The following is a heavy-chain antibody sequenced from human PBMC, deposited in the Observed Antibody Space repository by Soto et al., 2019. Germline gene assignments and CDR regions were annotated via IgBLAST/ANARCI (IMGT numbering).Heavy chain of an antibody. V-gene: IGHV4-59*01. CDR2: IYYSGST. J-gene: IGHJ6*02. CDR1: GGSISSYY. D-gene: IGHD4-4*01. CDR3: ARVYPSNHYYYYGMGV. Sequence: SETLSLTCTVSGGSISSYYWSWIRQPPGKGLEWIGYIYYSGSTNYNPSLKSRVTISVDTSKNQFSLKLSSVTAADTAVYYCARVYPSNHYYYYGMGVWGQGTTVTVSS.